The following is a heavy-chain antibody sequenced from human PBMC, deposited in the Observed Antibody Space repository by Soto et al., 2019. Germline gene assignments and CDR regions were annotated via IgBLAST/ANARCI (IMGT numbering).Heavy chain of an antibody. J-gene: IGHJ5*01. CDR2: IFYSGST. Sequence: QVQLQESGPGLVKPSETLSLTCTVSGGSISSYYWSWIRQPPGKGLEWIGFIFYSGSTSYNPSLKPRVTISIDASEYQFSLKLNSVTAADTAVYYCASMIGDPVLSFDSWGQGTLVAVSS. D-gene: IGHD3-10*02. V-gene: IGHV4-59*01. CDR1: GGSISSYY. CDR3: ASMIGDPVLSFDS.